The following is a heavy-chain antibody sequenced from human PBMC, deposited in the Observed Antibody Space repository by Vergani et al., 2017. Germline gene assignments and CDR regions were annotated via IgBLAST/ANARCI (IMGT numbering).Heavy chain of an antibody. V-gene: IGHV4-4*07. CDR1: GGSISFYY. J-gene: IGHJ4*02. CDR3: ARDIYGHGSGWGLTPRRDYFDS. D-gene: IGHD6-19*01. Sequence: QVQLEESGPGLVKPSETLSLTCTVSGGSISFYYWTWIRQSAGEGLECIGRFDPSVTTKYNSSLKSRVTMSVDTSKNPFSLKRTSVTAADTAVYYCARDIYGHGSGWGLTPRRDYFDSWGQGTLVTVSS. CDR2: FDPSVTT.